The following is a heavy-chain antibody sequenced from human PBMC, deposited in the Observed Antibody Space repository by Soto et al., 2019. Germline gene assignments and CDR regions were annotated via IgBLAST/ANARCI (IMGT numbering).Heavy chain of an antibody. Sequence: GESLKISCAASGFTFSSYAMSWVRQAPGKGLEWVSAISGSGGSTYYADSVKGRFTISRDNSKNTLYLQMNSLRAEDTAVYYCAKDLLSVVTYLAYFDYWGQGTLVTVSS. CDR1: GFTFSSYA. J-gene: IGHJ4*02. V-gene: IGHV3-23*01. CDR2: ISGSGGST. D-gene: IGHD3-22*01. CDR3: AKDLLSVVTYLAYFDY.